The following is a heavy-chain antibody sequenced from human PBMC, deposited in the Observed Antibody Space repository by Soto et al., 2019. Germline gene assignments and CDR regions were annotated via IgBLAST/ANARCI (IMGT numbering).Heavy chain of an antibody. V-gene: IGHV3-21*01. Sequence: EVQLVESGGGLVKPGGSLRLSCAASGFTFSSYSMNWVRQAPGKGLEWVSSISSSSSYIYYADSVKGRFTISRDNAKNSLYLQMNSLRAKDTAVYYCARDDRFLEWLAVLDIWGQGTMVTVSS. J-gene: IGHJ3*02. CDR1: GFTFSSYS. D-gene: IGHD3-3*01. CDR3: ARDDRFLEWLAVLDI. CDR2: ISSSSSYI.